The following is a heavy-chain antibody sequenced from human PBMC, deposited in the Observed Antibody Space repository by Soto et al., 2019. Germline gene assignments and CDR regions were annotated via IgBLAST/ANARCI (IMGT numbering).Heavy chain of an antibody. CDR1: GGTLSSYT. Sequence: QVQLVQSGAEVKKPGSSVKVSCTASGGTLSSYTISWVRQAPGQGLEWMGGIIPIFGAVKYAQKFQDRLTVTADESTSTGYMDLSSLRPEDAAVYYCAQDANGNYLAYWGQGALVIVSS. V-gene: IGHV1-69*01. CDR3: AQDANGNYLAY. J-gene: IGHJ4*02. CDR2: IIPIFGAV. D-gene: IGHD1-7*01.